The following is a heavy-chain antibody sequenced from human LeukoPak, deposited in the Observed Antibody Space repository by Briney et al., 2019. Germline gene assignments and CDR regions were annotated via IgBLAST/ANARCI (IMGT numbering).Heavy chain of an antibody. V-gene: IGHV3-21*01. J-gene: IGHJ4*02. Sequence: GGSLRLSCAAPGFTFSSYSMNWVRQAPGKGLEWVSSISSSSSYIYYADSVKGRFTISRDNAKNSLYLQMNSLRAEDTAVYYCARGYCSGGSCYSDYWGQGTLVTVSS. CDR1: GFTFSSYS. D-gene: IGHD2-15*01. CDR3: ARGYCSGGSCYSDY. CDR2: ISSSSSYI.